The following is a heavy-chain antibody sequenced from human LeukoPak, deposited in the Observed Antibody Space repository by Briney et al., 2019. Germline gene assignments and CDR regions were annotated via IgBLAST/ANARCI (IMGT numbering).Heavy chain of an antibody. D-gene: IGHD3-3*01. CDR3: AGGNYDFWSGSYFGFDY. J-gene: IGHJ4*02. V-gene: IGHV4-31*03. CDR1: GGSISSGGYY. CDR2: IYYSGST. Sequence: PSETLSLTCTVSGGSISSGGYYWSWIRQHPGKGLEWVGYIYYSGSTYYNPSLKSRVTISVDTSKNQFSLKLSSVTAADTAVYYCAGGNYDFWSGSYFGFDYWGQGTLVTVSS.